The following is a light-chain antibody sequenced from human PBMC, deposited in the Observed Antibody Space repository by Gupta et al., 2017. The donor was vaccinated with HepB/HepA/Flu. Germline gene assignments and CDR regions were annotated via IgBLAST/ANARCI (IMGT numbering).Light chain of an antibody. CDR2: AAS. J-gene: IGKJ2*01. CDR1: ESMSSY. V-gene: IGKV1-39*01. Sequence: DIQMTQSPSSLSASLGERVTITCRASESMSSYLNWYQQKPGQAPNLLIFAASSLHSGVPSRFSGSGSGTHFTLTISSLQPEDFATYYCQQSYTSPPTFGQGTXLKIK. CDR3: QQSYTSPPT.